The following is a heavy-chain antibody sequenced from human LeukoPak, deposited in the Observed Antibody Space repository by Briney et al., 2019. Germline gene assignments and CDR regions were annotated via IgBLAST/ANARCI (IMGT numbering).Heavy chain of an antibody. CDR1: GGSISSYY. Sequence: PSETLSLTRTVSGGSISSYYWSWIRQPPGKGLEWIGYIYYSGSTNYNPSLNSRVTISVDTSKNQFSLKLSSVTPADTAVYCCARDGLSWGFDYWGQGTLVTVSS. V-gene: IGHV4-59*01. CDR2: IYYSGST. J-gene: IGHJ4*02. D-gene: IGHD3-16*01. CDR3: ARDGLSWGFDY.